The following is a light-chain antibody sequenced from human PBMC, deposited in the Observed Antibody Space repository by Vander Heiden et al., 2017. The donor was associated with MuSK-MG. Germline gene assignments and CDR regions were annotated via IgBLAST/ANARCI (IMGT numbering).Light chain of an antibody. CDR3: QQSDSTPSIT. J-gene: IGKJ5*01. CDR1: QSISSY. Sequence: DIQMTKSPSSLSASVGDRVTITCRASQSISSYLNWYQQKPGKAPKLLIYAASSLQSGVPSRFSGSGSGTDFTLTISSLQPEDFATYYCQQSDSTPSITFGQGTQLEIK. CDR2: AAS. V-gene: IGKV1-39*01.